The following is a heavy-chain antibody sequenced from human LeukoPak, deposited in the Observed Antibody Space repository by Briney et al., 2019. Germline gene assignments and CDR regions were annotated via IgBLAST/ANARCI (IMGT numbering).Heavy chain of an antibody. J-gene: IGHJ4*02. Sequence: PSETLSLTCTVSGDSISSGDYYWTWIRQPPGKGLEWIGYIYFTGTTYYNPSLKSRVTISVDTSKNQFSLNLSSVTAADTAVYYCARDVYNSRFYGFDYWGQGTLVTVSS. V-gene: IGHV4-30-4*01. D-gene: IGHD6-13*01. CDR2: IYFTGTT. CDR1: GDSISSGDYY. CDR3: ARDVYNSRFYGFDY.